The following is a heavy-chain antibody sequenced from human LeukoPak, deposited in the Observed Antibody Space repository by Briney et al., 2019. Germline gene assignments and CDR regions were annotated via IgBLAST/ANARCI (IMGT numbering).Heavy chain of an antibody. J-gene: IGHJ4*02. CDR1: GFTFSTYG. V-gene: IGHV3-30*02. CDR2: IRYDGSNK. Sequence: GGSLRLSCAASGFTFSTYGMHWVRQAPGKGLEWVTFIRYDGSNKYYADSVEGRFTISRDNSKNTLYLQMNSLRAEDTAVYYCAKGVGGYCSSASCYTGPFDYWGQGTLVTVSS. D-gene: IGHD2-2*02. CDR3: AKGVGGYCSSASCYTGPFDY.